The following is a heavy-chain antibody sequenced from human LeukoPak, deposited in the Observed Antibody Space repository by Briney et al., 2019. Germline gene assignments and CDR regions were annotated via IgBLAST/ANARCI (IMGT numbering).Heavy chain of an antibody. CDR2: IDHSGNT. D-gene: IGHD3-10*01. CDR1: IGSFSGYH. J-gene: IGHJ5*02. CDR3: ARHVGFITMVRGVINNNWFDP. Sequence: SETLSLTCAVYIGSFSGYHWSWIRQPPGRGLEWIGEIDHSGNTKYNPSLKSRVTISVDTSKKQFSLKLSSVTAADTAVYYCARHVGFITMVRGVINNNWFDPWGQGTLVTVSS. V-gene: IGHV4-34*01.